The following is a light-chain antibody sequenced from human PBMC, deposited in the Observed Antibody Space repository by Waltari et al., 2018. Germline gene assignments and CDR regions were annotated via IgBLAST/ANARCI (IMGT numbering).Light chain of an antibody. Sequence: DIQMTQSPSSLSASVGDRVPITCRASQSISNYLNWYQQKPGKAPKRLIYVASSLESGVPSRFSGSGSGTDFTLTISSLQPEDFATYYCQQSYSTPWTFGQGTKVEIK. CDR2: VAS. V-gene: IGKV1-39*01. CDR1: QSISNY. J-gene: IGKJ1*01. CDR3: QQSYSTPWT.